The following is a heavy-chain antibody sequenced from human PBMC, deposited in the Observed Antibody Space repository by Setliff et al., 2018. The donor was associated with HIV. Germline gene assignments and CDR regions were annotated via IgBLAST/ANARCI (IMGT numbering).Heavy chain of an antibody. D-gene: IGHD6-19*01. CDR1: GDSFSTSSYF. J-gene: IGHJ4*02. CDR3: ARRFEQWLAFDY. CDR2: IFYTGFT. Sequence: SETLSLTCSVSGDSFSTSSYFWGWVRQSPGGGLEWIGNIFYTGFTHYNPSLKSRVTISIDKSKNQFSLKLGSVTAADTAVYYCARRFEQWLAFDYWGQGTLVTVSS. V-gene: IGHV4-39*01.